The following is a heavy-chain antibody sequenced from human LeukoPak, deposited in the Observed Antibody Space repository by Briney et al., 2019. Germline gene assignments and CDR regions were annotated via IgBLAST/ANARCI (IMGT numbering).Heavy chain of an antibody. CDR1: GYTFTSYG. CDR3: ARALGSVVVMGMDAFDI. V-gene: IGHV1-18*01. J-gene: IGHJ3*02. Sequence: ASVKVSCKASGYTFTSYGISWVRQAPGQGLEWMGWISAYNGNTNYAQKLQGRVTMTTDISTSTAYMELRSLRSDDTAVYYCARALGSVVVMGMDAFDIWGQGTMVTVSS. CDR2: ISAYNGNT. D-gene: IGHD3-22*01.